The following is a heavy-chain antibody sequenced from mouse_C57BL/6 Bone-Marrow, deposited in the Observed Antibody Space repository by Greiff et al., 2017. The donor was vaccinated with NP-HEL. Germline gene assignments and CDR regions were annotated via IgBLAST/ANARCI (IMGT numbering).Heavy chain of an antibody. V-gene: IGHV5-4*03. Sequence: EVMLVESGGGLVKPGGSLKLSCAASGFTFSSYAMSWVRQTPEKRLEWVATISDGGSYTYYPDNVKGRFTISRDNAKNNLYLQMSHLKSEDTAMYYCARVYPYYYAMDYWGQGTSVTVSS. J-gene: IGHJ4*01. CDR3: ARVYPYYYAMDY. CDR1: GFTFSSYA. D-gene: IGHD2-1*01. CDR2: ISDGGSYT.